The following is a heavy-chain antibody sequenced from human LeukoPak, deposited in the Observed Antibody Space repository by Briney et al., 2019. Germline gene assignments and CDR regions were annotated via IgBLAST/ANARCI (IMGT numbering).Heavy chain of an antibody. J-gene: IGHJ4*02. V-gene: IGHV1-3*01. Sequence: KFQGRVTITRDTSASTAYMELSSLRSEDTAVYYCARVPQDSSSWYSRAFDYWGQGTLVTVSS. D-gene: IGHD6-13*01. CDR3: ARVPQDSSSWYSRAFDY.